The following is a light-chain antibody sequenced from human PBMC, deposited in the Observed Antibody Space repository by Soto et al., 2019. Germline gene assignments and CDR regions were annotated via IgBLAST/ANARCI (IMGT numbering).Light chain of an antibody. Sequence: QSALTQPASVSGSAGQSITIPCSGSSSNIGGNSVSWYQQLPGTAPKLLIYDDDKRPSGIPDRFSGSKSGTSATLGITGFQTGDEADYYCGSWDSSLSAYVFATGTKLTVL. CDR1: SSNIGGNS. V-gene: IGLV1-51*01. J-gene: IGLJ1*01. CDR2: DDD. CDR3: GSWDSSLSAYV.